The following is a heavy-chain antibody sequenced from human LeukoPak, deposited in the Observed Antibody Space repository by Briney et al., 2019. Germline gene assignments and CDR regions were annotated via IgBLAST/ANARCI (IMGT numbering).Heavy chain of an antibody. J-gene: IGHJ5*02. D-gene: IGHD4-23*01. V-gene: IGHV3-30-3*01. CDR1: GFTFSSYA. CDR3: ARARTTVVTWFDP. Sequence: GGSLRLSCAASGFTFSSYAMHWVRQAPGKGLEWVAVISYDGSNKYYADSVKGRFTISRDNSKNTLYLQMNSLRAEDTAVYYCARARTTVVTWFDPWGQGTLVTVSS. CDR2: ISYDGSNK.